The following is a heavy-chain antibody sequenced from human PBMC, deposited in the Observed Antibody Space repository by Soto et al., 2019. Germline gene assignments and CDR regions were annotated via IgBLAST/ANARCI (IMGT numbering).Heavy chain of an antibody. V-gene: IGHV1-69*01. CDR1: GGTFRNHV. Sequence: QVQLVQSGAEVKKPGSSVKVSCKASGGTFRNHVFNWVRQAPGQGLEWMGGIIPIIGTPNYAQKFQGRVTITADASTNTVYLDVSSLRSQDTAVYYCARDLEFRAGNISHLDYWGQGTLVTVSS. J-gene: IGHJ4*02. CDR2: IIPIIGTP. D-gene: IGHD6-13*01. CDR3: ARDLEFRAGNISHLDY.